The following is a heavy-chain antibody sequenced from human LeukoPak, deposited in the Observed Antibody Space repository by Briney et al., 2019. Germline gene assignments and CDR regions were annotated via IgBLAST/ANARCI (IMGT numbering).Heavy chain of an antibody. CDR3: NRQDIVLLPAAIGDGGDYYYMDV. J-gene: IGHJ6*03. CDR2: IKSKTYGGKT. CDR1: GFTFGDYA. D-gene: IGHD2-2*02. Sequence: GRSLRLSCTASGFTFGDYAMSWFRQAPGKGLEWVGFIKSKTYGGKTVYAVTVTGRFTISRDDSKRIVYLQMNSLKTEDTAVYYCNRQDIVLLPAAIGDGGDYYYMDVWGKGTTVTVSS. V-gene: IGHV3-49*03.